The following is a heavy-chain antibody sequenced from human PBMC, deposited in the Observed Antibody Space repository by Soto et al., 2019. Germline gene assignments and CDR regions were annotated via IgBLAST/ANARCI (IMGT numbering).Heavy chain of an antibody. J-gene: IGHJ3*02. Sequence: QVQLVQSGAEVKKPGASVKVSCKVSGYTLTELSMHWVRQAPGKGLEWIGGFDPEDGETIYAKKFQGTVTRTQDTTTDAAYMKRSSVRYEDTAVYYCATVLVDYGGNSLGAFDIWGQGTMVTVSS. CDR1: GYTLTELS. D-gene: IGHD4-17*01. CDR2: FDPEDGET. CDR3: ATVLVDYGGNSLGAFDI. V-gene: IGHV1-24*01.